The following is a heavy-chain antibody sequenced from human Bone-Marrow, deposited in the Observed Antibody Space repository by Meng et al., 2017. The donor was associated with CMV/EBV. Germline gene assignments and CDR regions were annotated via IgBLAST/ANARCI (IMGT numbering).Heavy chain of an antibody. J-gene: IGHJ5*02. CDR1: GSVSGYY. D-gene: IGHD3-3*01. CDR3: ARMRRGIFGVVKNNWFDP. Sequence: GSVSGYYWSWIRQHPGKVLEWIGEINHSGSTNYNPSLKSRVTISVDTSKNQFSLKLSSVTAADTAVYYCARMRRGIFGVVKNNWFDPWGQGTLVTVSS. CDR2: INHSGST. V-gene: IGHV4-34*01.